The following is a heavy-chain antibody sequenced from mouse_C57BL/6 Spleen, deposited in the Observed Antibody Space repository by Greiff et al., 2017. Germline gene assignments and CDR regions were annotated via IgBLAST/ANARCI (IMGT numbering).Heavy chain of an antibody. Sequence: QVQLKESGPELVKPGASVKISCKASGYAFSSSWMNWVKQRPGKGLEWIGRIYPGDGDTNYNGKFKGKATLTADKSSSTAYMQLSSLTSEDSAVYFCARGTGTEVAYWGQGTLVTVSA. CDR2: IYPGDGDT. J-gene: IGHJ3*01. D-gene: IGHD4-1*01. CDR3: ARGTGTEVAY. CDR1: GYAFSSSW. V-gene: IGHV1-82*01.